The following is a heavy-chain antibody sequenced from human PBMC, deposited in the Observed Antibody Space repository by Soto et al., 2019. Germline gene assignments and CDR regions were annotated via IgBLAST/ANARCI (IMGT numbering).Heavy chain of an antibody. Sequence: GGSLRLSCAASGFTFSSYGMHWVRQAPGKGLEWVAVIWYDGSNKYYADSVKGRFTISRDNSKNTLYLQMNSLRAEDTAVYSCAREPTMIEGAFDIWGQGTMVTVSS. CDR3: AREPTMIEGAFDI. V-gene: IGHV3-33*01. J-gene: IGHJ3*02. D-gene: IGHD3-22*01. CDR2: IWYDGSNK. CDR1: GFTFSSYG.